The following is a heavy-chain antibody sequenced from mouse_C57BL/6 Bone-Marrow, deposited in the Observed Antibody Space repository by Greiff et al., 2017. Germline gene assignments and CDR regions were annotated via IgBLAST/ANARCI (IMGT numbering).Heavy chain of an antibody. CDR2: IWSGGST. V-gene: IGHV2-5*01. Sequence: VQLQQSGPGLVQPSQSLSITCTVSGFSLTSYGVHWVRQSPGKGLEWLGVIWSGGSTDYNAAFMFRLSITKDNSKSQVFFKMNSLQADDTAIYYCAKNWRNLYWYCDVWGTGTTVTVSS. J-gene: IGHJ1*03. CDR3: AKNWRNLYWYCDV. CDR1: GFSLTSYG.